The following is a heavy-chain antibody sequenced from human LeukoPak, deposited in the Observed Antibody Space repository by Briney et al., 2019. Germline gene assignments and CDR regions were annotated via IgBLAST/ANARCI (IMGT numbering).Heavy chain of an antibody. CDR2: INPDAGDT. CDR3: ARLSTATRHWLAASDI. Sequence: ASVKVSCKASGYSFSDYFLYRVRQAPGQGLEWMGRINPDAGDTNYAQTFQGRTTMTRDTSISTAYMELSSLKSDDTAVYYCARLSTATRHWLAASDIWGQGTVVTVSS. V-gene: IGHV1-2*06. J-gene: IGHJ3*02. CDR1: GYSFSDYF. D-gene: IGHD6-19*01.